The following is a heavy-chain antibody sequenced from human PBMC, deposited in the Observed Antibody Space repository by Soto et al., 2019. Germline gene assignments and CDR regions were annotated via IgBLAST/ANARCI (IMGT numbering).Heavy chain of an antibody. CDR3: ARGQSITIFGVVITPEYNWFDP. J-gene: IGHJ5*02. CDR1: GVSISSSSYY. CDR2: IYYSGST. V-gene: IGHV4-39*01. Sequence: SETLSLTCTVSGVSISSSSYYWGWIRQPPGKGLEWIGSIYYSGSTYYNPSLKSRVTISVDTSKNQFSLKLSSVTAADTAVYYCARGQSITIFGVVITPEYNWFDPWGQGTLVTVSS. D-gene: IGHD3-3*01.